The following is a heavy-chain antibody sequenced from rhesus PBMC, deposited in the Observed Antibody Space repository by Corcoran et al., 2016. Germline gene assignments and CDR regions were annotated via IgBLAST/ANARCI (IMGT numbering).Heavy chain of an antibody. J-gene: IGHJ5-1*01. CDR1: GFSISTNY. CDR2: IYGRTGST. Sequence: QVQLQESGPGLVKPSETLSLTCVVSGFSISTNYWSCSRTSPRTGRVGVGYIYGRTGSTDNNPSLKTRVTISTDTSKNQFALKLSSVTAADTAVYYCARGPYDSGYYTGLNRFDVWGPGVLVTVSS. D-gene: IGHD3-28*01. V-gene: IGHV4-160*01. CDR3: ARGPYDSGYYTGLNRFDV.